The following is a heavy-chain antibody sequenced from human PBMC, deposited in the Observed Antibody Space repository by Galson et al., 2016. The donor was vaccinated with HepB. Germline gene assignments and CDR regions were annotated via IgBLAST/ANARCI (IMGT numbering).Heavy chain of an antibody. CDR1: GFTFTTYA. CDR2: INAGNGNT. D-gene: IGHD2-21*01. V-gene: IGHV1-3*01. CDR3: ARDRYSLLYFDY. Sequence: SVKVSCKASGFTFTTYAMHWVRQAPGQRLEWMGWINAGNGNTQYSQKFQGRVTITRDTSASTAYMELSSLRSEDTAVYYCARDRYSLLYFDYWGQGTLVTVSS. J-gene: IGHJ4*02.